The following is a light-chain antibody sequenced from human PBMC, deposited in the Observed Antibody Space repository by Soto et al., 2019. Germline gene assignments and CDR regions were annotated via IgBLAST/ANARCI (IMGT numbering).Light chain of an antibody. CDR3: SSDTGGNAPRDV. CDR1: SSDVGDYNS. Sequence: QSAIPQSASVSGSPGQTITISCTGTSSDVGDYNSVSWYQHHPDKALKPMIYDVSYRPSGVSNRFSGSKSGNTASLTISGLHAEDEVASSCSSDTGGNAPRDVFASGTKVT. J-gene: IGLJ1*01. CDR2: DVS. V-gene: IGLV2-14*03.